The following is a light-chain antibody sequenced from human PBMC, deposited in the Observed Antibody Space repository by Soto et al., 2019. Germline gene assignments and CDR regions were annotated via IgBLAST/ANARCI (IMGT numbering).Light chain of an antibody. CDR3: SSHAVNYNFV. Sequence: QSVLTQPPSASGTPEQSVTISCTGTSSDIGDSNRVSWYQQHPGKAPELMIYEVTKRPLGVPDRFSGSKSGDTASLTVSGLQAEDEADYYCSSHAVNYNFVFGGGTKVTVL. CDR2: EVT. V-gene: IGLV2-8*01. J-gene: IGLJ2*01. CDR1: SSDIGDSNR.